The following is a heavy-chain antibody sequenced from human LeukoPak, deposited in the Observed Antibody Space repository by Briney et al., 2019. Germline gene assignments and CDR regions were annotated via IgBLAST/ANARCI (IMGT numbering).Heavy chain of an antibody. D-gene: IGHD2-15*01. CDR1: GGSMRTYS. CDR2: ISYSGDT. J-gene: IGHJ4*02. CDR3: ARHEGGGSYPLDY. V-gene: IGHV4-59*08. Sequence: SETLSLTCTVSGGSMRTYSWSWIRQPPGKGLEWIGYISYSGDTNYNPSLKSRLTISIDTSKNQFSLKLNSVTAADTALYYCARHEGGGSYPLDYWGQGTLVTVSS.